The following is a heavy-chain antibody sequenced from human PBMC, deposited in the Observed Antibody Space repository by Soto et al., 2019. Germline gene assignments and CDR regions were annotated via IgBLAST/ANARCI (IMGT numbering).Heavy chain of an antibody. CDR1: GYSFTSYW. J-gene: IGHJ6*02. D-gene: IGHD2-2*01. CDR2: IYPGDSDT. CDR3: AGQIDEDIVVVPASRANYYYGMDV. Sequence: PXESLKVSCKGSGYSFTSYWIGWVRQMPGKGLEWMGIIYPGDSDTRYSPSFQGQVTISADKSISTAYLQWSSLKASDTAMYYCAGQIDEDIVVVPASRANYYYGMDVWGQGTTVTVSS. V-gene: IGHV5-51*01.